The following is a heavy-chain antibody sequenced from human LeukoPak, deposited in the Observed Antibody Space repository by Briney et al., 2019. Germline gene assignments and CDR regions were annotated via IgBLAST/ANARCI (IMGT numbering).Heavy chain of an antibody. J-gene: IGHJ4*02. D-gene: IGHD6-19*01. CDR2: ISYDGSNK. Sequence: PGGSLRLSCAASGFTFSSYAMHWVRQAPGKGLEWVAVISYDGSNKYYADSVKGRFTISRDNSKNTLYLQMNSLRAEETAVYYCAGDRGRLQAGTFYYWGQGTLVTVSS. V-gene: IGHV3-30-3*01. CDR1: GFTFSSYA. CDR3: AGDRGRLQAGTFYY.